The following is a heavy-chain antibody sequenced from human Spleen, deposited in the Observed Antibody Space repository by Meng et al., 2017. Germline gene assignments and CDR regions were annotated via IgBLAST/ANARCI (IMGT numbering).Heavy chain of an antibody. V-gene: IGHV4-34*01. CDR1: GGSFSDYY. Sequence: QVQPQVWGAGLLKPSETLSLTCVVSGGSFSDYYWSWIRQPPGKGLEWIGEINHSGSTNYNPSLESRATISVDTSQNNLSLKLSSVTAADSAVYYCARGPTTMAHDFDYWGQGTLVTVSS. CDR3: ARGPTTMAHDFDY. D-gene: IGHD4-11*01. J-gene: IGHJ4*02. CDR2: INHSGST.